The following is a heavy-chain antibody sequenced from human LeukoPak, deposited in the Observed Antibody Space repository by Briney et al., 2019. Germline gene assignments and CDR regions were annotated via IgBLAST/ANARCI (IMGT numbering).Heavy chain of an antibody. CDR1: GFTFSSYG. CDR2: ISYDGSNK. D-gene: IGHD5-12*01. Sequence: PGRSLRLSCAASGFTFSSYGMHWVRQAPGKGLEWVAVISYDGSNKYYADSVKGRFTISRDNSKNTLYLQMNSLRAEDTAVYYCTKRGNSPYDDCWGQGTLVTVSS. CDR3: TKRGNSPYDDC. V-gene: IGHV3-30*18. J-gene: IGHJ4*02.